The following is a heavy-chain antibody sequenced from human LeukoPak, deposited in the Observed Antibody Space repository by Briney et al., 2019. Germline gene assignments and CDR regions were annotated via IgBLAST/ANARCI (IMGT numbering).Heavy chain of an antibody. D-gene: IGHD1-20*01. Sequence: GRSLRLSCAASGFTFNTYWMGWVRQAPGKGLEWMANINLDGSERYYVDSVKGRFTISRDNAKNSLYLQMNSLRAEDTAVYYCARFNWNDSYWGQGTLVTVSS. CDR3: ARFNWNDSY. CDR1: GFTFNTYW. V-gene: IGHV3-7*05. J-gene: IGHJ4*02. CDR2: INLDGSER.